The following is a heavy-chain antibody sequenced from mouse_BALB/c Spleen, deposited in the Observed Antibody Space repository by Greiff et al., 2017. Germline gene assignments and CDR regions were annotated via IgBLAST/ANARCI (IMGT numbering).Heavy chain of an antibody. V-gene: IGHV1-7*01. D-gene: IGHD2-4*01. CDR2: INPSTGYT. J-gene: IGHJ3*01. Sequence: QVQLKQSGAELAKPGASVKMSCKASGYTFTSYWMHWVKQRPGQGLEWIGYINPSTGYTEYNQKFKGKATLTADKSSNTAYMQLSSLTSEDSAVYFCARGDDYVFAYWGQGTLVTVSA. CDR1: GYTFTSYW. CDR3: ARGDDYVFAY.